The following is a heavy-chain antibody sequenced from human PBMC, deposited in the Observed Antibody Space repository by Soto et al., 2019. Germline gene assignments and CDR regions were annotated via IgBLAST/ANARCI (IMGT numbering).Heavy chain of an antibody. CDR3: AAKGSEDYDFWSGYYTNYYYYGMDV. J-gene: IGHJ6*02. D-gene: IGHD3-3*01. Sequence: ASVKVSCKASGFTFTSSAVQWVRQARGQRLEWIGWIVVGSGNTNYAQKFQERVTITRDMSTSTAYMELSSLRSEDTAVYYCAAKGSEDYDFWSGYYTNYYYYGMDVWGQGTTVTVSS. CDR2: IVVGSGNT. V-gene: IGHV1-58*01. CDR1: GFTFTSSA.